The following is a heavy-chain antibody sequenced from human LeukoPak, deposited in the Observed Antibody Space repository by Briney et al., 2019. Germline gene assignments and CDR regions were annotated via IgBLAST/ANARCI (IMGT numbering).Heavy chain of an antibody. Sequence: PSETLSLTCTVSGGSISSSSYYWGWIRQSPGNGLEWIGSIYHSGSTFYNPSLKSRVTISVDTSKNQFSLKLSSVTAADTAVYYRARLTDRSTAAGSFDVWGQGTMVTVSS. V-gene: IGHV4-39*01. CDR3: ARLTDRSTAAGSFDV. D-gene: IGHD6-19*01. CDR1: GGSISSSSYY. CDR2: IYHSGST. J-gene: IGHJ3*01.